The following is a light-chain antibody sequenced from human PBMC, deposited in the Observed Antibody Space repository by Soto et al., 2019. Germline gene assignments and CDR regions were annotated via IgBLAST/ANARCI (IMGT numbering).Light chain of an antibody. CDR1: SSNIGSNY. CDR2: RNN. V-gene: IGLV1-47*01. Sequence: QSVLTQPPSASGTPGQRVTISCSGSSSNIGSNYVFWYQHLPGTAPKLIIYRNNQRPSGVPDRFSGSKSGTSASLAISGLRSEDETDYYCAAWDDSLSGVVFGGGTKLTVL. J-gene: IGLJ2*01. CDR3: AAWDDSLSGVV.